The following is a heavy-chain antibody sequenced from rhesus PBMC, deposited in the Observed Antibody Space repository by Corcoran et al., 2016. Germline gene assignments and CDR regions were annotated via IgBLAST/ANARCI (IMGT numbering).Heavy chain of an antibody. J-gene: IGHJ4*01. CDR2: FYGSSGTT. Sequence: QVQLQESGPGLLKPSETLSLTCAVSGDSISGAYDWSWIRQPPGKGPKWIGYFYGSSGTTNYSPSLKNRVTISRDTSKNQLSRKLTSVTAADTAVYYCARVRGYIDYWGQGVLVTVSS. CDR1: GDSISGAYD. V-gene: IGHV4-76*01. D-gene: IGHD3-28*01. CDR3: ARVRGYIDY.